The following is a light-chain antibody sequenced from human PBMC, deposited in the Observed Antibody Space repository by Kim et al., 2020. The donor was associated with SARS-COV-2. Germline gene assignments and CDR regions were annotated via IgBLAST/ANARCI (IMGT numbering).Light chain of an antibody. Sequence: LSPGERATLSCSASQSISSFLSWYQQKPGQAPRLLIYYTSNRATGIPARFSGGGSGTDFTLTITSLEPEDFAVYYCQQRGNWPLTFGQGTRLEIK. J-gene: IGKJ5*01. V-gene: IGKV3-11*01. CDR1: QSISSF. CDR2: YTS. CDR3: QQRGNWPLT.